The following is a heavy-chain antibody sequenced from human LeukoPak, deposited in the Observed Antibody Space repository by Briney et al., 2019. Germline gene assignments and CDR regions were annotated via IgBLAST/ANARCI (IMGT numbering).Heavy chain of an antibody. D-gene: IGHD1-20*01. J-gene: IGHJ4*02. Sequence: GGSLRLSCAASGFTFSRYSMNWGRQAPGKGLEGVSYFCVSAEIQSYADSVKGRFTISRDNAQSSLYLQMNSLRAEDTAVYFCARDYNWGFDYWGQGILVTVFS. CDR1: GFTFSRYS. CDR2: FCVSAEIQ. V-gene: IGHV3-48*01. CDR3: ARDYNWGFDY.